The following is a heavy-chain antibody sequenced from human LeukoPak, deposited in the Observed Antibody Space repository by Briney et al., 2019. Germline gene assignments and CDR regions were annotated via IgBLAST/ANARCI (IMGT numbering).Heavy chain of an antibody. Sequence: GTSLRLFCAASGFIFSDYPLHWVRQAPGKGLEWVAVISNDGNNDYYADPVKERFTISSDTSKNTRYLQVSSLRTEDTVVYYCSIAQNSAWHNFDYWGQGTLVTVSS. CDR2: ISNDGNND. CDR1: GFIFSDYP. CDR3: SIAQNSAWHNFDY. D-gene: IGHD6-19*01. V-gene: IGHV3-30-3*01. J-gene: IGHJ4*02.